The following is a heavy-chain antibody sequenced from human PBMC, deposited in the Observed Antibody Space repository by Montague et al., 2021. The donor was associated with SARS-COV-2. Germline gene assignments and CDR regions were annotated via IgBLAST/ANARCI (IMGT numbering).Heavy chain of an antibody. CDR1: GGSISSSSYY. D-gene: IGHD1-26*01. CDR2: IYYSGST. Sequence: SETLSLTCTVSGGSISSSSYYWGWIRQPPGKGLEWIGSIYYSGSTYYNPSLKSRVTISVDTCKNQFSLKLSSVTAADTAVYYCVEIVGAADYWGQGTLVTVSS. CDR3: VEIVGAADY. J-gene: IGHJ4*02. V-gene: IGHV4-39*01.